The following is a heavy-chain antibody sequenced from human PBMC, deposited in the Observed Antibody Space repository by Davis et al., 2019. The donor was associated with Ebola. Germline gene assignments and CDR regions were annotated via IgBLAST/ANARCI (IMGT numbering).Heavy chain of an antibody. CDR3: ARERFLEWPWGLYGMDV. J-gene: IGHJ6*04. D-gene: IGHD3-3*01. Sequence: HTGGSLRLSCAASGFTFSSYWMHWVRQAPGKGLVWVSRINSDGSSTSYADSVKGRFTISRDNAKNTLYLQMNSLRAEDTAVYYCARERFLEWPWGLYGMDVWGKGTTVTVSS. CDR1: GFTFSSYW. V-gene: IGHV3-74*01. CDR2: INSDGSST.